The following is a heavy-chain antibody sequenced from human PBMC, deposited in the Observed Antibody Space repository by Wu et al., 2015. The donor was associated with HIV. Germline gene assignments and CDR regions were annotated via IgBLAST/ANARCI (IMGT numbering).Heavy chain of an antibody. D-gene: IGHD2-15*01. Sequence: QVQLVQSGAEVKKPGSSVKVSCKASGGTFSSYAISWVRQAPGQGLEWMGRIIPIFGTANYAQKFQGRVTITADESTSTAYMELSSLRSEDTAVYYCARDALPVSLPLYCSGGSCYSSWFDPWGQGTLVTVSS. V-gene: IGHV1-69*13. CDR2: IIPIFGTA. CDR1: GGTFSSYA. J-gene: IGHJ5*02. CDR3: ARDALPVSLPLYCSGGSCYSSWFDP.